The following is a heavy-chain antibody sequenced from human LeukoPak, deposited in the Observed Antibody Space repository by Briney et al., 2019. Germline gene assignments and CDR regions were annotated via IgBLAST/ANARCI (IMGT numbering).Heavy chain of an antibody. D-gene: IGHD2-15*01. CDR2: NYTRGST. Sequence: SETLSLTCTVSGGSINDYYWSWIRQPAGKGLEWIGRNYTRGSTNYNPSLKSRVTMPVDTSKNQFSLKLSSVTAADTAVYYCARGRYCSADICSGGDAFDIWGQGTMVSVSS. J-gene: IGHJ3*02. CDR1: GGSINDYY. CDR3: ARGRYCSADICSGGDAFDI. V-gene: IGHV4-4*07.